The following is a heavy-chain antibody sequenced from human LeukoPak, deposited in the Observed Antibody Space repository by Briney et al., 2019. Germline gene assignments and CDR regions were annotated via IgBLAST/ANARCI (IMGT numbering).Heavy chain of an antibody. D-gene: IGHD2-2*03. V-gene: IGHV3-23*01. CDR1: GFLFSSYV. J-gene: IGHJ4*02. CDR2: ISDNIENT. Sequence: GGSLRLSCAASGFLFSSYVMGWVRQAPGKGLEWVSVISDNIENTYYADSVKGRFTISRDNSKNTLYLQMNSLGAEDTAIYYCATLGFCTSTSCSFVNWGQGTLVTVSS. CDR3: ATLGFCTSTSCSFVN.